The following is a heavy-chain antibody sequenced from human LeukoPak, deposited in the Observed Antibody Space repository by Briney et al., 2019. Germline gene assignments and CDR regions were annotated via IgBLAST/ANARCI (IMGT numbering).Heavy chain of an antibody. CDR1: GYTFTSYG. CDR2: ISAYNGNT. D-gene: IGHD4-23*01. CDR3: ARGVLGGNPKYFDY. Sequence: GASVKVSCKASGYTFTSYGISWVRQAPGQGLEWMGWISAYNGNTDYAQKFQGRVTMTTDTSTNTAYMDLRSLRSDDTAVYYCARGVLGGNPKYFDYWGQGTLVTVSS. J-gene: IGHJ4*02. V-gene: IGHV1-18*01.